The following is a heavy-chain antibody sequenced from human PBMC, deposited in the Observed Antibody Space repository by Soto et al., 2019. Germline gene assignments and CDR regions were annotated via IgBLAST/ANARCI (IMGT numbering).Heavy chain of an antibody. CDR2: TYQSGST. CDR1: GGSISSGGYS. J-gene: IGHJ6*02. CDR3: ARDYYGMDV. Sequence: SETLSLTCTVSGGSISSGGYSWTWLRQSPGKGLEWIGYTYQSGSTFYNPSLKSRVTISVDRSKNQFSLNLTSVTAADTAVYYCARDYYGMDVWGQGTTVTVSS. V-gene: IGHV4-30-2*06.